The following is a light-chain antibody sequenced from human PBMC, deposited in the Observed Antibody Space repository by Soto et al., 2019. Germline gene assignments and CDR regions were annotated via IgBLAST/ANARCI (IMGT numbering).Light chain of an antibody. CDR1: SSDVGSYNL. J-gene: IGLJ1*01. Sequence: HSVLTQPASVSGSPGQSITISCTGTSSDVGSYNLVSWYQQHPGKAPKLLIYDGSKRPSGVSNRFSESKSGNTASLTISGLQAEDEADYYCCSYVGNSAWVFGSGTKVTVL. CDR3: CSYVGNSAWV. CDR2: DGS. V-gene: IGLV2-23*01.